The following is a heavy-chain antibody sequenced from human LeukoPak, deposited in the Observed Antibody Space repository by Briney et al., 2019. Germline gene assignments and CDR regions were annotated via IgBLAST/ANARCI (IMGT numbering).Heavy chain of an antibody. Sequence: GGSLRLSCAASGFSFSAYWMHWVRQAPGKGLEWVAVIWNDANTKYYADSVKGRFTISRDDSNDMLFLQLNSLRAEDTAVYYCARDLSPDTAAGRYYFDFRGQGTLVTVSS. CDR3: ARDLSPDTAAGRYYFDF. D-gene: IGHD6-13*01. V-gene: IGHV3-33*08. CDR1: GFSFSAYW. J-gene: IGHJ4*02. CDR2: IWNDANTK.